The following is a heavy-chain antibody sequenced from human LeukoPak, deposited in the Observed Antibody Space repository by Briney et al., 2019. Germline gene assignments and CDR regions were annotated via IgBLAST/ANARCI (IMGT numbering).Heavy chain of an antibody. Sequence: PGGSLRLSCAASGFTFSSYTMNWVRQAPGKGLEWVSFIRYDESNKYYSDSVKGRFTISRDNSKNTLHLQMNNLRPEDTAVYYCARHRSGGSQDDAFDIWGQGTLVTVSS. V-gene: IGHV3-30*02. CDR1: GFTFSSYT. D-gene: IGHD2-15*01. J-gene: IGHJ3*02. CDR3: ARHRSGGSQDDAFDI. CDR2: IRYDESNK.